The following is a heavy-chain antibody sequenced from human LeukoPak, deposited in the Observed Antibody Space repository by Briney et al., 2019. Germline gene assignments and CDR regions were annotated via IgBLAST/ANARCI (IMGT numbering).Heavy chain of an antibody. CDR1: GGSISSSSYY. Sequence: SETLSLTCTVSGGSISSSSYYWGWIRQPPGKGLEWIGSIYYSGSTYYNPSLKSRVTISVDTSKNQFSLKLSSVPAADTAVYYCARDRSYFDYWGQGTLVTVS. CDR2: IYYSGST. CDR3: ARDRSYFDY. J-gene: IGHJ4*02. V-gene: IGHV4-39*07.